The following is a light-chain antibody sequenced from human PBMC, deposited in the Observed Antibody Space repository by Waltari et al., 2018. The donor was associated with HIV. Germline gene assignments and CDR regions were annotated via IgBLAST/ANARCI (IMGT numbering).Light chain of an antibody. Sequence: QSTLTQPPSASGSPGQSVTISSTGTSRAIGGYNYVSWYQQHPGKAPKLIMTEVTKRPSGVPDRFSGSKSGNTASLTVSGLQADDEALYYCSSFAPTNKFYVLFGGGTTLTVL. CDR2: EVT. CDR1: SRAIGGYNY. J-gene: IGLJ2*01. CDR3: SSFAPTNKFYVL. V-gene: IGLV2-8*01.